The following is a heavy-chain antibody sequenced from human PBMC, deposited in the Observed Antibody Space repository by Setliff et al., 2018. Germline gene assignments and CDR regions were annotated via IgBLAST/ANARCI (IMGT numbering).Heavy chain of an antibody. V-gene: IGHV4-61*02. J-gene: IGHJ5*02. Sequence: PSETLSLTCSVSGDSINSGTYYWSWFRQSAGKGLEWIGRIYTGGSTNYNPSLKSRVTISSDTSKRQFSLRLTSVTAADAAVYYCAKAQYSGSYHWFDPWGQGTLVTVSS. CDR3: AKAQYSGSYHWFDP. D-gene: IGHD1-26*01. CDR1: GDSINSGTYY. CDR2: IYTGGST.